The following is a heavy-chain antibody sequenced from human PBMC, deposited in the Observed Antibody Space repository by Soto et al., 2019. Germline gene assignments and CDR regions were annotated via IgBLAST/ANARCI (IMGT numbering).Heavy chain of an antibody. J-gene: IGHJ6*02. V-gene: IGHV3-30*03. D-gene: IGHD2-15*01. Sequence: QVHLVESGGGGVQPGRSKRLSCVVSGFTFNDYAIHWVRQAPDKGLEWVAVISFDGNNKFYADSVKGRFTISRDRSKTTAYLQMNNLRAEDTAVYYCARDHWDCSGGGCNPHQLNFFAMDVWGQGTTVTVSS. CDR2: ISFDGNNK. CDR3: ARDHWDCSGGGCNPHQLNFFAMDV. CDR1: GFTFNDYA.